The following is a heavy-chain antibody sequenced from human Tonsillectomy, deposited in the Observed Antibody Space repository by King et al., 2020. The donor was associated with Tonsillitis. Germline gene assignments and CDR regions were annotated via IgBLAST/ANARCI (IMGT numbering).Heavy chain of an antibody. V-gene: IGHV3-30*04. CDR2: IPYDGSNK. CDR1: EFTFSSFA. J-gene: IGHJ4*02. Sequence: VQLVESGGDVVQPGRSLRLSCAASEFTFSSFAMRWVRQAPGKGLEWVAGIPYDGSNKYYADSVKGRFTISRDNSKNTLYLQMNSLRAEDTAVYYCTSVIDYWGQGTLVTVSS. CDR3: TSVIDY.